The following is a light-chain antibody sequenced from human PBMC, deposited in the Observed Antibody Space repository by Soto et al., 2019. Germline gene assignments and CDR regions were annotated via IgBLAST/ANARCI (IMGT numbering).Light chain of an antibody. CDR1: HSVRNN. CDR2: YAS. V-gene: IGKV3-15*01. CDR3: QQYNNWPPIT. Sequence: EIMMTQSPATLSVSPGERATLSCRASHSVRNNLAWYQQRRGQAPRLLIYYASTRATGAPARFSGSGSWTEFTLTISSLQSEDSALYYCQQYNNWPPITFGQGTLLESK. J-gene: IGKJ5*01.